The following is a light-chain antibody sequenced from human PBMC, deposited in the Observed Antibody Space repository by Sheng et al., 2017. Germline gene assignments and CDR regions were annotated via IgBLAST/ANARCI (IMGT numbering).Light chain of an antibody. CDR1: QAITTY. CDR3: QQSYSLPYT. V-gene: IGKV1-39*01. CDR2: AAS. J-gene: IGKJ2*01. Sequence: DIQMTQSPSSLSASIGDRVTLTCRASQAITTYVNWYQQTPGKAPNLLIYAASILQSVVPSRFSGSGSGSDFTLTINGLQSEDFATYYCQQSYSLPYTFGQGTKLEIK.